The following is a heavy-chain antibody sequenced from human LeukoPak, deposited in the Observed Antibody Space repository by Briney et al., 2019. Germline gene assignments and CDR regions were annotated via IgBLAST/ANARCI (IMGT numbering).Heavy chain of an antibody. D-gene: IGHD1-26*01. CDR3: ARDGIVGATRGYFDY. V-gene: IGHV3-23*01. Sequence: GGSLRLSCAASGFTFTSYSMNWVRQAPGKGLEWVSTISGGGGSTYYADSVKGRFTISRDNSKNTLYLQVNSLRAEDTAVYYCARDGIVGATRGYFDYWGQGTLVTVSS. J-gene: IGHJ4*02. CDR1: GFTFTSYS. CDR2: ISGGGGST.